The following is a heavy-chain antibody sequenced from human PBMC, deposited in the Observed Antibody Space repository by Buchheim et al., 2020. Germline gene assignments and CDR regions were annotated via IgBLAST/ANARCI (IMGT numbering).Heavy chain of an antibody. J-gene: IGHJ3*02. Sequence: QITLKESGPTLVKPTQTLTLTCTFSGFSLSTSGVGVGWIRQPPGKALEWLALIYWDDDKRYSPSLKSRLTITKDTSKNQAVLTMTNMDPVDTATYYCAQRNSNNWNDRRRPPRRKEDIMLAFDIWGQGT. V-gene: IGHV2-5*02. CDR3: AQRNSNNWNDRRRPPRRKEDIMLAFDI. CDR2: IYWDDDK. CDR1: GFSLSTSGVG. D-gene: IGHD1-1*01.